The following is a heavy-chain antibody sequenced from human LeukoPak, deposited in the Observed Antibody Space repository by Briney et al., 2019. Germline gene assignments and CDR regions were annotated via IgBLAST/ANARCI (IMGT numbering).Heavy chain of an antibody. V-gene: IGHV1-2*02. CDR3: ARVLRGGDRFDP. D-gene: IGHD3-16*01. Sequence: ASVKVSCEASGYTFTAYLLHWVRQAPGQGLEWMGWINPNRGETDYAQNFQGRVTMTRDMSTSTVYMELSSLRSEDTAVYYCARVLRGGDRFDPWGQGTLVTVSS. CDR1: GYTFTAYL. J-gene: IGHJ5*02. CDR2: INPNRGET.